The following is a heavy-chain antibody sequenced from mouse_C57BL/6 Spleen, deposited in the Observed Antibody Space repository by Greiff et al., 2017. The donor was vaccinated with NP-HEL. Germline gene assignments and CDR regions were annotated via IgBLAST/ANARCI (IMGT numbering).Heavy chain of an antibody. CDR2: ISSGGSYT. CDR1: GFTFSSYG. CDR3: ARLGSYDAMDY. Sequence: EVKLVESGGDLVKPGGSLKLSCAASGFTFSSYGMSWVRQTPDKRLEWVATISSGGSYTYYPDSVKGRFTISRDNAKNTLYLQMSSLKSEDTAMYYCARLGSYDAMDYWGQGTSVTVSS. J-gene: IGHJ4*01. V-gene: IGHV5-6*01.